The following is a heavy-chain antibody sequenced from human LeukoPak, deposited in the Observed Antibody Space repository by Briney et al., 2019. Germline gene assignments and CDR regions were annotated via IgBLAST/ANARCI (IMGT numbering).Heavy chain of an antibody. CDR3: ARDLTAHSFGYFEAVDM. V-gene: IGHV3-23*01. Sequence: GGSLRLSCAASGFTFSTYAMSWVRHAPGKGLEWVSGISGRGRNTYYADSVKGQFTISRDNSKNSLYLQMNSLRAEDTAVYYCARDLTAHSFGYFEAVDMWGQGTMVTVSS. D-gene: IGHD5-18*01. CDR2: ISGRGRNT. J-gene: IGHJ3*02. CDR1: GFTFSTYA.